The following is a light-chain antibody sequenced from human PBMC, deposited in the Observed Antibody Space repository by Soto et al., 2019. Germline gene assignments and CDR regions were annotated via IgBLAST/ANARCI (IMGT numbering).Light chain of an antibody. CDR2: DTS. J-gene: IGKJ4*01. CDR1: QSLANSF. CDR3: QQYGSSPLT. Sequence: EFVLTQSPGTLSLSPGERATLSCRASQSLANSFIAWYQHKPGQAPRLLIYDTSSRASGIPDRFSGSGSGTDFTLTISRLETEDFAVYYCQQYGSSPLTFGGGTKVDIK. V-gene: IGKV3-20*01.